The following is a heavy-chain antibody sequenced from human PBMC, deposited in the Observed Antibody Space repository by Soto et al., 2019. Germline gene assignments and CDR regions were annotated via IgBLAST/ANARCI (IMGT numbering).Heavy chain of an antibody. V-gene: IGHV3-7*01. Sequence: PGGSLKLSYAATGFMFGTYWMSWVRQAPGKGLEWAANIKHDGNEKYYADSVKGRFTVSRDNVKNFLHLQMNSLRGDDTGVYFCVRATLSWGHYYFRGLGVWGQGTTVTVSS. J-gene: IGHJ6*02. CDR1: GFMFGTYW. CDR2: IKHDGNEK. D-gene: IGHD3-22*01. CDR3: VRATLSWGHYYFRGLGV.